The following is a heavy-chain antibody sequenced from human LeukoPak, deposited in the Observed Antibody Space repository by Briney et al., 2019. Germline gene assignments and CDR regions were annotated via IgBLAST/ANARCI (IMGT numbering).Heavy chain of an antibody. D-gene: IGHD6-19*01. CDR1: GGSISSYY. CDR2: IYTSGST. CDR3: ARGRREWLVDAFDT. Sequence: SETLSLTCTVSGGSISSYYWSWIRQPAGKGLEWIGRIYTSGSTNYNPSLKSRVTMSVDTSKNQFSLQLTSVTAADTAVYYCARGRREWLVDAFDTWGQGTMVTVSS. J-gene: IGHJ3*02. V-gene: IGHV4-4*07.